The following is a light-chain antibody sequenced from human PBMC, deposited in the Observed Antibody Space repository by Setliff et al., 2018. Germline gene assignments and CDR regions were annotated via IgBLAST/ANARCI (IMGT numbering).Light chain of an antibody. J-gene: IGLJ1*01. CDR3: GSYTSTSTPFV. CDR1: SSDVGGYNY. CDR2: GVS. Sequence: QSALTQPASVSGSPGQSITISCTGTSSDVGGYNYVSWYQQHPGKAPKLMIYGVSSRPSGVSNRFSGSKSDNTASLTISGLQTEDEADYYCGSYTSTSTPFVFGSGTKVTVL. V-gene: IGLV2-14*01.